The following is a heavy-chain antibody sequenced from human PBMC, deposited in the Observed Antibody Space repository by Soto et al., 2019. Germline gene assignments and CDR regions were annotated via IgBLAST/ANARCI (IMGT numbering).Heavy chain of an antibody. D-gene: IGHD2-2*01. V-gene: IGHV3-7*04. CDR2: IKQDGSEQ. CDR1: GFTFSSSL. J-gene: IGHJ4*02. CDR3: ARARGDIVGVN. Sequence: EVQLVESGGGLVQPGGSLRLSCAASGFTFSSSLMSWVRQSPGKGLEWVDNIKQDGSEQYYVDSVKVRFTISRDNAKNSRYLQMNSLRAEDTSVYYCARARGDIVGVNWGQGTMVTVSS.